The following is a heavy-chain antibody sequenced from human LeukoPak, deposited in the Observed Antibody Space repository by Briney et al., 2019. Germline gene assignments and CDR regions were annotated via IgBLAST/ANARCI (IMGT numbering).Heavy chain of an antibody. CDR1: GGSISSYY. J-gene: IGHJ4*02. D-gene: IGHD6-6*01. CDR2: IYYSGST. V-gene: IGHV4-59*01. CDR3: ARAYSSSLDY. Sequence: SETLSLTCTVSGGSISSYYWSWIRQPPGKGLEWIGYIYYSGSTNYNPSLKSRVTISVDTSKNQFPLKLSSVTAAGTAVYYCARAYSSSLDYWGQGTLVTVSS.